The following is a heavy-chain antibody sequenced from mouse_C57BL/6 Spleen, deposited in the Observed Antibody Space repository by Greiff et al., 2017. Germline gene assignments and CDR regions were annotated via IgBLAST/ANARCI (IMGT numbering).Heavy chain of an antibody. CDR1: GYTFTSYW. CDR2: IDPSDSET. CDR3: ARWGEGRFAY. V-gene: IGHV1-52*01. J-gene: IGHJ3*01. Sequence: QVQLKESGAELVRPGSSVKLSCKASGYTFTSYWMHWVKQRPIQGLEWIGNIDPSDSETHYNQKFKDKATLTVDKSSSTAYMQLSSLTSEDSAVYYCARWGEGRFAYWGQGTLVTVSA.